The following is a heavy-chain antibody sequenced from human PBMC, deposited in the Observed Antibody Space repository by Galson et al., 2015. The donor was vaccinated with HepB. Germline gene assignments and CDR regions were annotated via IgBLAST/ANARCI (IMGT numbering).Heavy chain of an antibody. CDR2: SSGSGGST. J-gene: IGHJ3*02. V-gene: IGHV3-23*01. Sequence: SLRLSCAVSGFTFSRYGMSWVRQAPGKGLEWVSGSSGSGGSTYYADSVKGRFSISRDKSMNTLYLQMNSLRADDTAVYFCAIAYEMDTLFLGYDAFDIRGQGTMVTVSS. CDR1: GFTFSRYG. D-gene: IGHD5-24*01. CDR3: AIAYEMDTLFLGYDAFDI.